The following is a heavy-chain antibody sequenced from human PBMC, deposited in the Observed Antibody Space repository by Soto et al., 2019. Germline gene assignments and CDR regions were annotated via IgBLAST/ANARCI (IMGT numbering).Heavy chain of an antibody. CDR2: ISARDT. Sequence: GASVKVSCKASGYIFASHGISWVRQAPGQGLEWMGWISARDTNYAQKFQDRVTMTTDTSTDTAYMELRSLRSDDTAVYFCARDTALPTSLRDDFFYFGMDVWDQGTTVTVSS. CDR3: ARDTALPTSLRDDFFYFGMDV. D-gene: IGHD3-3*01. V-gene: IGHV1-18*04. CDR1: GYIFASHG. J-gene: IGHJ6*02.